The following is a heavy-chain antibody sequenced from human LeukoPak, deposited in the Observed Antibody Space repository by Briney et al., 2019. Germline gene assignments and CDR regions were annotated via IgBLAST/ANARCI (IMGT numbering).Heavy chain of an antibody. Sequence: PGGSLRLSCTASGFTFSRHGIHWVRQAPGKGLEWVAVISDDGGNKYYADSVKGRFTISRDNSKNTLYLQMNSLRGEDTAVFYCARGRLGGGPYSPDFDYWGQGTLVTVSS. D-gene: IGHD2-15*01. CDR2: ISDDGGNK. J-gene: IGHJ4*02. CDR3: ARGRLGGGPYSPDFDY. CDR1: GFTFSRHG. V-gene: IGHV3-30*03.